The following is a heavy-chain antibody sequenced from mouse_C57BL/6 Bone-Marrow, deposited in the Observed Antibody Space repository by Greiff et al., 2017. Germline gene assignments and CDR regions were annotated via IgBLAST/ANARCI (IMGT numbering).Heavy chain of an antibody. CDR2: ISGGGGNT. D-gene: IGHD3-2*02. Sequence: EVNLVESGGGLVKPGGSLKLSCAASGFTFSSYTMSWVRQTPEKRLEWVATISGGGGNTYYPDSVKGRFTISRDNAKNTLYLQMSSLRSEDTALYYCARHETAQATDYWGQGTTLTVSS. V-gene: IGHV5-9*01. CDR1: GFTFSSYT. CDR3: ARHETAQATDY. J-gene: IGHJ2*01.